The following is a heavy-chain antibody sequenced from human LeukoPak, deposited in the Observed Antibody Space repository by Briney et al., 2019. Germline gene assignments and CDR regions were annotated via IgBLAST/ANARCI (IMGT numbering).Heavy chain of an antibody. CDR2: INQDGSET. CDR1: GFMFSRYW. J-gene: IGHJ3*02. V-gene: IGHV3-7*03. D-gene: IGHD3-16*01. Sequence: GGSLRLSCAAPGFMFSRYWMTWVRQAPGKGLEWVANINQDGSETYYVDSVKGRFTISSDIAKNSLYLQMNSLRAEDTALYYCAKDFHRLGEFDAFDIWGQGTMVTVSS. CDR3: AKDFHRLGEFDAFDI.